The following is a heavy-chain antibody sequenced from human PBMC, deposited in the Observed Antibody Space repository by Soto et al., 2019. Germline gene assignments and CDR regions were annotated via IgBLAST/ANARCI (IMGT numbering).Heavy chain of an antibody. CDR3: ARHTGEVVSSAPTELSYDY. CDR2: IYPGDSDT. CDR1: GYSFTSYW. D-gene: IGHD2-2*01. Sequence: GESLKISCKGSGYSFTSYWIGWVRQMPGKGLEWMGIIYPGDSDTRYSPSFQGQVTISADKSISTAYLQWSSLKASDTAMYYRARHTGEVVSSAPTELSYDYWGQGTLVTVSS. J-gene: IGHJ4*02. V-gene: IGHV5-51*01.